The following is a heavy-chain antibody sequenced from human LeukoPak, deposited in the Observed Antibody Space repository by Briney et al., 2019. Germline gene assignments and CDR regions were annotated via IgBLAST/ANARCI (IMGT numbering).Heavy chain of an antibody. D-gene: IGHD3-22*01. CDR2: IYYSGST. Sequence: PSETLSLTCTVSGGSISSGDYYWSWIRQPPGKGLEWIGYIYYSGSTYYNPSLKSRVTISVDTSKNQFSLKLSSVTAADTAVYYCARGWEGQYYYDSSGYLDAFDIWGQGTMVTVSS. CDR1: GGSISSGDYY. J-gene: IGHJ3*02. V-gene: IGHV4-30-4*01. CDR3: ARGWEGQYYYDSSGYLDAFDI.